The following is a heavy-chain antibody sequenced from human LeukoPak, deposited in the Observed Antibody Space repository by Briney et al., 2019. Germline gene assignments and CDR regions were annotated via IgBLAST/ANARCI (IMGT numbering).Heavy chain of an antibody. D-gene: IGHD5-12*01. J-gene: IGHJ6*04. V-gene: IGHV1-3*01. Sequence: ASVKVPCKASGYTFTSYAMHWVRQAPGQRLEWMGWINAGNGNTKYSQKFQGRVTITRDTSASTAYMELSSLRSEDTAVYYCVVDIVAGDYYYGMDVWGKGTTVTVSS. CDR2: INAGNGNT. CDR1: GYTFTSYA. CDR3: VVDIVAGDYYYGMDV.